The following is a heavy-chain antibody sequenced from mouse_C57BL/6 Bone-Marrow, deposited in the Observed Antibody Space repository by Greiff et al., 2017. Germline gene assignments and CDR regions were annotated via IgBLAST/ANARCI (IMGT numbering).Heavy chain of an antibody. J-gene: IGHJ4*01. Sequence: EVQVVESGGGLVKPGGSLKLSCAASGFTFSDYGMHWVRQAPEQGLEWVAYISSGSSTIYYADTVKGRFTISRDNAKNTLFLQMTSLRSEDTAMYYCARPRGYLYYYAMNYWGQGTSVTVSS. D-gene: IGHD2-2*01. CDR1: GFTFSDYG. CDR3: ARPRGYLYYYAMNY. CDR2: ISSGSSTI. V-gene: IGHV5-17*01.